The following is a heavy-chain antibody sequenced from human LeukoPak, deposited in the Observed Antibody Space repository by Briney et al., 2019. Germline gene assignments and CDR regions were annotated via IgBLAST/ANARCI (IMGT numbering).Heavy chain of an antibody. D-gene: IGHD3-16*01. J-gene: IGHJ4*02. Sequence: PSETLSLTCAVYGGSFSGYYWSWIRQPPGKGLEWIGYIYYSGSTYYNPSLKSRVTISVDTSKNQFSLKLSSVTAADTAVYYCARVEYDNVWGRKVFDYWGQGTLVTVSS. CDR2: IYYSGST. CDR1: GGSFSGYY. V-gene: IGHV4-30-4*08. CDR3: ARVEYDNVWGRKVFDY.